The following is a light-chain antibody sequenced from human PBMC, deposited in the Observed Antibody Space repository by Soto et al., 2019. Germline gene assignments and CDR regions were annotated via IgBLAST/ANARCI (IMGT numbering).Light chain of an antibody. Sequence: DTVLTQSPGTLYLSPGERATXXXXASQIVSSSYLAWYQQRPGQAPRLLIYGASSRATGIPDRFSGSGSGTDFTLTISRLEPEDFAVYYCEYYGSSITFAGGTKVDI. CDR3: EYYGSSIT. J-gene: IGKJ4*01. CDR2: GAS. CDR1: QIVSSSY. V-gene: IGKV3-20*01.